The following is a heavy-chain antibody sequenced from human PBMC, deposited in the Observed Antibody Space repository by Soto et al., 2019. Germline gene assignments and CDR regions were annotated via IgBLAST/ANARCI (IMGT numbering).Heavy chain of an antibody. CDR2: IYYSGST. D-gene: IGHD5-12*01. J-gene: IGHJ5*02. CDR3: ARGGGYNYPNWFDP. CDR1: GGSISSYY. Sequence: PSETLSLTCTVSGGSISSYYWSWIRQPPGKGLEWIGYIYYSGSTNYNPSLKSRVTISVDTSKNQFSLKLSSVTAADTAVYYCARGGGYNYPNWFDPWGQGTLVTVS. V-gene: IGHV4-59*01.